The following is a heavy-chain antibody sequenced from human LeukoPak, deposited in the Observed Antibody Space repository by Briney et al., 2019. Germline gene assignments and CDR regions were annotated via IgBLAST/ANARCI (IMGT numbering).Heavy chain of an antibody. CDR3: SLLAVASPQDY. V-gene: IGHV3-48*03. CDR1: GFTFSTYE. J-gene: IGHJ4*02. CDR2: ISSSGSTV. Sequence: PGGSLRLSCAASGFTFSTYEMNWVRQAPGKGLEWVSDISSSGSTVYYADSVKGRFTTSRDNAKNFLYLQMHSLRAEDTAVYYCSLLAVASPQDYWGQGTLVTVSS. D-gene: IGHD6-19*01.